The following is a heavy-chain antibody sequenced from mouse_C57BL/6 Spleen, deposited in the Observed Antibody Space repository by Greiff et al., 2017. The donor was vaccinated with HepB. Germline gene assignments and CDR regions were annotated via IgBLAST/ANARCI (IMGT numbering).Heavy chain of an antibody. D-gene: IGHD1-1*01. CDR1: GYTFTSYW. J-gene: IGHJ4*01. CDR3: ASTIVAPYAMDY. V-gene: IGHV1-52*01. CDR2: IDPSDSEN. Sequence: QVQLQQPGAELVRPGSSVKLSCKASGYTFTSYWMHWVKQRPIQGLEWIGNIDPSDSENHYNQKFKDKATLTVDKSSSTAYMQLSSLTSEDSAVYYCASTIVAPYAMDYWGQGTSVTVSS.